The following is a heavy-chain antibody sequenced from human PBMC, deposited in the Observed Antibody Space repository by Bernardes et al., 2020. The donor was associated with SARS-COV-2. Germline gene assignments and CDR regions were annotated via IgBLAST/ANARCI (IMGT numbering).Heavy chain of an antibody. CDR3: ARAPSGIFGVVTTFDY. Sequence: SETLSLTCTVSGGSISSSSYYWGWIRQPPGKGLEWIGSIYYSGSTYYNPSLKSRVTISVDTSKNQFSLKLSSVTAADTAVYYCARAPSGIFGVVTTFDYWGQGTLVTVSS. D-gene: IGHD3-3*01. V-gene: IGHV4-39*07. CDR2: IYYSGST. J-gene: IGHJ4*02. CDR1: GGSISSSSYY.